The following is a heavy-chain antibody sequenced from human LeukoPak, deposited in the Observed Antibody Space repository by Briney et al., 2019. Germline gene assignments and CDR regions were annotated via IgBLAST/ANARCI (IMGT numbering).Heavy chain of an antibody. J-gene: IGHJ4*02. D-gene: IGHD2-2*02. CDR1: GGSISSYY. CDR2: IYYSGSTNYN. V-gene: IGHV4-59*01. CDR3: ARGVVVPAAIPPFDY. Sequence: SETLSLTCTVSGGSISSYYWSWIRQPPGKGLEWIGYIYYSGSTNYNNYNPSLKSRVTISVDTSKNQFSLKLSSVTAADTAVYYCARGVVVPAAIPPFDYWGQGTLVTVSS.